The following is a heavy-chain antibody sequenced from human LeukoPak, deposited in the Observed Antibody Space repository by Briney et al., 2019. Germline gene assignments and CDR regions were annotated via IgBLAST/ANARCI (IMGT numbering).Heavy chain of an antibody. Sequence: SGASLLLSCVASGFSITSYWMGCGRPPPGEGLEWASGISWNSGGIGYADSVQGRFTISRDNAKNTLYLQMNSLRPEDTAFYYCAKDVQMTGNGYYNYFDYWGQGTLVTVSS. CDR2: ISWNSGGI. D-gene: IGHD3-22*01. J-gene: IGHJ4*02. V-gene: IGHV3-9*01. CDR3: AKDVQMTGNGYYNYFDY. CDR1: GFSITSYW.